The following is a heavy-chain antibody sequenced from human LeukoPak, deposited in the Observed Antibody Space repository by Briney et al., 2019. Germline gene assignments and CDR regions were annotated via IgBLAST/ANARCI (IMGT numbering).Heavy chain of an antibody. CDR2: IDTSGGLT. CDR1: GFTFSSSA. D-gene: IGHD2-2*01. CDR3: AKGVLVAPGRYYFDS. Sequence: GGSLRLSCAASGFTFSSSAMYWVRQAPGKGLEWVSGIDTSGGLTFYGDSVKGRFTISRDNSKNTLYLQMNSLRAEDTALYYCAKGVLVAPGRYYFDSWGQGTLVTVSS. J-gene: IGHJ4*02. V-gene: IGHV3-23*01.